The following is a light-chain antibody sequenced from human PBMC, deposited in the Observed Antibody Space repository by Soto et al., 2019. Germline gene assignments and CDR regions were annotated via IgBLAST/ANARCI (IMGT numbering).Light chain of an antibody. Sequence: EIVLTQSPGTLPLSPGERASLSCRASQSVNSNYLAWYHQKRGQAPRLLIYGASSRATGIPDRFSGSGSGTDFTLTISRLEPEDFAVYYCQQYGSSPLTFGGGTKVEIK. CDR3: QQYGSSPLT. J-gene: IGKJ4*01. CDR1: QSVNSNY. CDR2: GAS. V-gene: IGKV3-20*01.